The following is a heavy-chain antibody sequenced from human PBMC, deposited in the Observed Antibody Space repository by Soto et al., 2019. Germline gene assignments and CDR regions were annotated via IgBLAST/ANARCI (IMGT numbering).Heavy chain of an antibody. CDR3: ARDRAYYDFWSGYYSPYYYGMDV. V-gene: IGHV3-30-3*01. D-gene: IGHD3-3*01. CDR2: ISYDGSNK. Sequence: QVQLVESGGGVVQPGRSLRLSCAASGFTFSSYAMHWVRQAPGKGLEWVAVISYDGSNKYYADSVKGRFTISRDNSKNTLYLQMNSLRAEDTAVYYCARDRAYYDFWSGYYSPYYYGMDVW. CDR1: GFTFSSYA. J-gene: IGHJ6*01.